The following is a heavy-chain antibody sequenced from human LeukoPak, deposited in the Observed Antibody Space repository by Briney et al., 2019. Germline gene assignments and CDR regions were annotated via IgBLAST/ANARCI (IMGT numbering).Heavy chain of an antibody. J-gene: IGHJ4*02. CDR1: GFTFSSYT. V-gene: IGHV3-30-3*01. Sequence: PGRSLRLSCAASGFTFSSYTMDWVRQAPGKGLEWVARISYAGSNNYYADSAKGRFTNSRDNSKNTVYLQMNSLRAEDTAVYYCAKVLSGSQDYWGQGTLVTVFS. CDR2: ISYAGSNN. CDR3: AKVLSGSQDY. D-gene: IGHD1-26*01.